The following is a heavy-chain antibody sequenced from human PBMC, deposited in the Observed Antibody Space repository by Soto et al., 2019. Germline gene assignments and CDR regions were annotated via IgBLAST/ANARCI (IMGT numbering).Heavy chain of an antibody. D-gene: IGHD5-12*01. CDR1: GFTFSNYA. CDR2: ISSNGHST. CDR3: ARGSNGYHFDY. Sequence: EVQLVESGGGLVQPGGSLRLSFPAFGFTFSNYAMPWVRKAPGKGLEYVSTISSNGHSTDYANSVKGRFTISRDNSMNTLYLQMGSLRAEDMAVYYCARGSNGYHFDYWGQGTLVTVSS. J-gene: IGHJ4*02. V-gene: IGHV3-64*01.